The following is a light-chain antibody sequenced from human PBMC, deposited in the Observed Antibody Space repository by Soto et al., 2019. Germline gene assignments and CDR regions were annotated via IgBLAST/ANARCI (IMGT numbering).Light chain of an antibody. CDR3: CSYAGSSGYV. CDR1: SSDVGGYNY. CDR2: DVS. J-gene: IGLJ1*01. V-gene: IGLV2-11*01. Sequence: QSALTQPRSVSGSPGQSGTISCTGTSSDVGGYNYVSWYQQHPGKAPKLMIYDVSKRPSGVPDRFSGSKSGNTASLTVSGLQAEDEADYYCCSYAGSSGYVFGTGTKATAL.